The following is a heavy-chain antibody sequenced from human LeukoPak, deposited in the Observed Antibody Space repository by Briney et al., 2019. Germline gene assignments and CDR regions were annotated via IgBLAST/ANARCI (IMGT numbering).Heavy chain of an antibody. D-gene: IGHD1-26*01. CDR3: VRLGAGAVTHDL. CDR1: GFTFSSYE. CDR2: ISSSGSTI. V-gene: IGHV3-48*03. J-gene: IGHJ4*02. Sequence: GGSLRLSCAASGFTFSSYEMNWVRQAPGKGLEWVSYISSSGSTIYYADSVRGRFTISRDNAKNSLYLQMNSLRVEDTAVYYCVRLGAGAVTHDLWGQGTLVTVSS.